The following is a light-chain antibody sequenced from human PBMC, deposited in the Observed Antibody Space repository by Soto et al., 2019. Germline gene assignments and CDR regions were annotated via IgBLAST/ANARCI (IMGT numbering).Light chain of an antibody. Sequence: VLTQPASFSGSPGQSITISCPGTSSDVGGYNYVSWYQQHPGKAPKLMIYDVSNRPSGVSNRFSGSKSGNTASLTISGLQAEDEADYYCSSYTSSSTRVFGTGTKVTV. CDR1: SSDVGGYNY. J-gene: IGLJ1*01. CDR2: DVS. V-gene: IGLV2-14*01. CDR3: SSYTSSSTRV.